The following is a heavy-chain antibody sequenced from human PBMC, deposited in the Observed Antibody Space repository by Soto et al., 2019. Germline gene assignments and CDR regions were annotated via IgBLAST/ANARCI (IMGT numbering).Heavy chain of an antibody. D-gene: IGHD2-2*01. CDR2: VYPDDSDT. CDR3: ARHLVGSTRGNFDY. V-gene: IGHV5-51*01. J-gene: IGHJ4*01. Sequence: PGESLKISCKGSGYNFINHWIAWVRQMPGKGLEWMGIVYPDDSDTRYSPSFQGQVTISADKSISTAYLQWSGLRASDTAMYFCARHLVGSTRGNFDYWGQGTLVTVSS. CDR1: GYNFINHW.